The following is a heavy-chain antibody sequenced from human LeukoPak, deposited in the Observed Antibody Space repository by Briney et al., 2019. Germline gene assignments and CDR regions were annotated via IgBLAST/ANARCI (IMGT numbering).Heavy chain of an antibody. CDR2: ISGSGGST. CDR3: AKGYYYDSSED. Sequence: GGSLRLSCATSGFTFSSYAMTWVRQAPGKGLEWVSAISGSGGSTYYADSVRGRFTISRDNSKNTLYLQMNSLRAEDTAVYYCAKGYYYDSSEDWGQGTLVTVSS. V-gene: IGHV3-23*01. D-gene: IGHD3-22*01. J-gene: IGHJ4*02. CDR1: GFTFSSYA.